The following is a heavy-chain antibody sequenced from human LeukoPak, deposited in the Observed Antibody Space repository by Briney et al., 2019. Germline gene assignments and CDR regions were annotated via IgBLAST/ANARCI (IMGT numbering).Heavy chain of an antibody. CDR1: GFTFSDYS. D-gene: IGHD6-19*01. CDR2: IRYDGRNK. CDR3: ARSPTGSGWFYFDY. J-gene: IGHJ4*02. Sequence: GGSLRLSCAASGFTFSDYSMNWVRQATGKGLEWVGFIRYDGRNKYYADSVKGRFTISRDNAKNSLYLLLNSLRAEDTAVYYCARSPTGSGWFYFDYWGQGTLVTVSS. V-gene: IGHV3-30*04.